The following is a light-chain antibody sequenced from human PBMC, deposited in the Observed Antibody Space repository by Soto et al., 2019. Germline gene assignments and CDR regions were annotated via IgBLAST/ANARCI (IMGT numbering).Light chain of an antibody. CDR1: SSNFGAGYD. V-gene: IGLV1-40*01. Sequence: QSVLTQPPSVSGAPGQTVTMSCTGSSSNFGAGYDVHWYQQLPGTAPKLLIYGSTNRPSGVPARFSGYKSDTSASLAITGLQAEYEADYSCQSYDSILDGVIFGGVTKLTVL. J-gene: IGLJ2*01. CDR2: GST. CDR3: QSYDSILDGVI.